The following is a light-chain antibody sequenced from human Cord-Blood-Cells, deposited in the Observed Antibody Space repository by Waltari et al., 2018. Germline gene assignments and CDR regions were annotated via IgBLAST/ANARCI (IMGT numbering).Light chain of an antibody. V-gene: IGLV2-14*01. CDR3: SSNPGTGTKF. CDR1: SSHVGGYNY. CDR2: DVS. J-gene: IGLJ1*01. Sequence: QSALTQPASVSGSPGPSLTISCTGTSSHVGGYNYVSWYQQHPGKAPKLMIYDVSKRPQGFSNLSLGPSPGNTAPLTSSGLKAEAEADFNSSSNPGTGTKFFGTGTRS.